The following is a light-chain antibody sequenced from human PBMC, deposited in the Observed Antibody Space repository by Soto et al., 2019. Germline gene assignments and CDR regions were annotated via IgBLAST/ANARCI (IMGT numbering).Light chain of an antibody. J-gene: IGKJ4*01. V-gene: IGKV3-15*01. CDR3: QQYNKWPLT. Sequence: EIVMTQSPATLPVSPGERATLSCRASQSVSSNLAWYQHKPGQAPRLLIYGASTRATGIPARFSGSGSGTEFTLTISSLQSEDFAVYYCQQYNKWPLTFGGGTKVEIK. CDR1: QSVSSN. CDR2: GAS.